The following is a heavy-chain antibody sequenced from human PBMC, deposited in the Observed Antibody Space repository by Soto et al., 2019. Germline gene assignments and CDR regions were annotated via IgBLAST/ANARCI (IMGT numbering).Heavy chain of an antibody. CDR3: ATSTRSYYYDSSGSTPDY. CDR1: GGTFSSYA. J-gene: IGHJ4*02. V-gene: IGHV1-69*13. D-gene: IGHD3-22*01. CDR2: IIPIFGTA. Sequence: SVKVSCKASGGTFSSYAISWVRQAPGQGLEWMGGIIPIFGTANYAQKFQGRVTITADESTSTAYMELSSLRSEDTAVYYCATSTRSYYYDSSGSTPDYWGQGTLVTVSS.